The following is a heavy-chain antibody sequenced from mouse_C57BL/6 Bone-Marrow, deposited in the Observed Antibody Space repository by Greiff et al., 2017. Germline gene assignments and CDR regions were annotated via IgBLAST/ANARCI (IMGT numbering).Heavy chain of an antibody. J-gene: IGHJ4*01. V-gene: IGHV5-12*01. Sequence: EVKVVESGGGLVQPGGSLKLSCAASGFTFSDYYMYWVRQTPEKRLEWVAYISNGGGSTYYPDTVKGRFTISRDNAKNTLYLQMSRLKSEDTAMYYCARLLWWADYWGQGTSVTVSS. D-gene: IGHD1-1*02. CDR1: GFTFSDYY. CDR3: ARLLWWADY. CDR2: ISNGGGST.